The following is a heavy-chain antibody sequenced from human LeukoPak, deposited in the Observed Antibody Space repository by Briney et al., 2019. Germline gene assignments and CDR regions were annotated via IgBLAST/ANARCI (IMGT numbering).Heavy chain of an antibody. CDR3: ARDDYSNLGYYYGMDV. J-gene: IGHJ6*02. CDR2: IYSGDTT. CDR1: GFTVSSNY. D-gene: IGHD4-11*01. V-gene: IGHV3-53*01. Sequence: GRSLRLSCAASGFTVSSNYMSWVRQAPGKGLEWVSVIYSGDTTYYADSVRGRFTISRDNSKNTVYLQMNSLRAEDTAVYYYARDDYSNLGYYYGMDVWGQGTTVTVSS.